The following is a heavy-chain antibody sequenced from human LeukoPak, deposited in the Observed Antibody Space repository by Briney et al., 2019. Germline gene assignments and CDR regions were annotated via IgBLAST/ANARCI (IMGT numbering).Heavy chain of an antibody. Sequence: PGGSLRLSCAASGFTFSGYEMNWVRQAPGRGPQWVSYISSSGDTIYYADSVKGRFTTSRDNAKNSLYLQMNSLRAEDTAIYYCARDVGKSGYGDYWGQGTLVTVSS. J-gene: IGHJ4*02. CDR1: GFTFSGYE. V-gene: IGHV3-48*03. D-gene: IGHD5-12*01. CDR3: ARDVGKSGYGDY. CDR2: ISSSGDTI.